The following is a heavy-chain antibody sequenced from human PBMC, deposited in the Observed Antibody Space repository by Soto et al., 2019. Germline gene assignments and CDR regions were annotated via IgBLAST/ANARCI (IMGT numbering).Heavy chain of an antibody. Sequence: GASVKVSCKASGYTFTSYAMHWVRQAPGQRLEWMGRINAGNGNTKYSQKFQGRVTITRDTSASTAYMELSSLRSEDTAVYYCARDWADGGSSFDYWGQGTLVTVSS. CDR1: GYTFTSYA. CDR3: ARDWADGGSSFDY. CDR2: INAGNGNT. J-gene: IGHJ4*02. D-gene: IGHD6-6*01. V-gene: IGHV1-3*01.